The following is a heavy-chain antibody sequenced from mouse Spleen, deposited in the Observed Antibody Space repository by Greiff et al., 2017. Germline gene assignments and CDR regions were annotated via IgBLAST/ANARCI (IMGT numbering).Heavy chain of an antibody. CDR1: GFTFSDYY. Sequence: EVMLVESGGGLVKPGGSLKLSCAASGFTFSDYYMYWVRQTPEKRLEWVATISDGGSYTYYPDSVKGRFTISRDNAKNNLYLQMSSLKSEDTAMYYCARGGYSYAMDYWGQGTSVTVSS. D-gene: IGHD2-14*01. CDR2: ISDGGSYT. V-gene: IGHV5-4*02. CDR3: ARGGYSYAMDY. J-gene: IGHJ4*01.